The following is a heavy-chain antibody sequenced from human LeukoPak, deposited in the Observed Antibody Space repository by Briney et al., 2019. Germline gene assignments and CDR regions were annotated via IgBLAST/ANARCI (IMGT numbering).Heavy chain of an antibody. CDR1: GFTFSNYA. V-gene: IGHV3-23*01. J-gene: IGHJ6*04. Sequence: GGSLRLSCLPSGFTFSNYAMTWVRQAPGKGLEWVSSISGSGGISYYADSVKGRFTISRDSAKNMLFLQMNRLRAKDTAVYYCAKSPYFYNSGRSVDVWGKGTTVTVSS. CDR2: ISGSGGIS. CDR3: AKSPYFYNSGRSVDV. D-gene: IGHD3-10*01.